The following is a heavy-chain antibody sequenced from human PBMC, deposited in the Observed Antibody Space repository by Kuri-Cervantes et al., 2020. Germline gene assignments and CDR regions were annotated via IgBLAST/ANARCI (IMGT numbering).Heavy chain of an antibody. D-gene: IGHD5-18*01. CDR3: ASRGYSYGYDYYYGMDV. J-gene: IGHJ6*02. Sequence: ASVKVSCKASGYTFTSYDINWVRQATGQGLEWMGWMNPNSGNTGYAQKFQGRVTMTRNTSISTAYMELSSLRSEDTAVYYCASRGYSYGYDYYYGMDVWGQGTTVTVSS. CDR1: GYTFTSYD. CDR2: MNPNSGNT. V-gene: IGHV1-8*01.